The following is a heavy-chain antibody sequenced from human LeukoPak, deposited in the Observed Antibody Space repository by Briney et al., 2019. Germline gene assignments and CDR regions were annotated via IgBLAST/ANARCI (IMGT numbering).Heavy chain of an antibody. CDR1: GLTFSNFW. CDR3: TTDRVAPGYSSGWYGYDAFDI. J-gene: IGHJ3*02. CDR2: IKSKTDGGTT. Sequence: GGSLRLSCAASGLTFSNFWMSWVRQAPGKGLEWVGRIKSKTDGGTTDYAAPVKGRFTISRDDSKNTLYLQMNSLKTEDTAVYYCTTDRVAPGYSSGWYGYDAFDIWGQGTMVTVSS. V-gene: IGHV3-15*01. D-gene: IGHD6-19*01.